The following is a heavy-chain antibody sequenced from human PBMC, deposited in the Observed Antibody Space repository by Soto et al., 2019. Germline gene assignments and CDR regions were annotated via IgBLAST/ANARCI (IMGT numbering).Heavy chain of an antibody. CDR3: ATEAAYSSRWYDY. Sequence: GGSLRLSCAASGFTFSTYAMSWVRQAPGKGLEWLSAISGSGSSKYYANSVKGRFTISRDNSKTTLYLQMNNLRVEDTAVYYCATEAAYSSRWYDYWGQGTLVTVSS. V-gene: IGHV3-23*01. CDR2: ISGSGSSK. J-gene: IGHJ4*02. D-gene: IGHD6-13*01. CDR1: GFTFSTYA.